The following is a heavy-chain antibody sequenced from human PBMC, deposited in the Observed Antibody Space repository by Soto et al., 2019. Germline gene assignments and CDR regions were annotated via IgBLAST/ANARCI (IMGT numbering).Heavy chain of an antibody. J-gene: IGHJ6*02. CDR2: IFHTGST. Sequence: SETLSLTCTVSRVSMSDYFWSWIRQPPGKGLEWIGYIFHTGSTNYNPSLKSRVTISVDTSKNQFSLKLSSVTAADTAVYYCARREVVTLYGMDVWGQGTTVTVSS. V-gene: IGHV4-59*08. CDR1: RVSMSDYF. CDR3: ARREVVTLYGMDV. D-gene: IGHD2-21*02.